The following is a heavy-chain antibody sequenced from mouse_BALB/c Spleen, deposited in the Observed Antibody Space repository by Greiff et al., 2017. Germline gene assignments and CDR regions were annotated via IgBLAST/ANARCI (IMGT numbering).Heavy chain of an antibody. CDR2: IWRGGST. D-gene: IGHD2-1*01. V-gene: IGHV2-5*01. CDR1: GFSLTSYG. J-gene: IGHJ4*01. Sequence: QVQLQQSGPGLVAPSQSLSITCTVSGFSLTSYGVHWVRQSPGKGLEWLGVIWRGGSTDYNAAFMSRLSITKDNSKSQVFFKMNSLQADDTAIYYCAKKLRDGNYLYAMDYWGQGTSVTVSS. CDR3: AKKLRDGNYLYAMDY.